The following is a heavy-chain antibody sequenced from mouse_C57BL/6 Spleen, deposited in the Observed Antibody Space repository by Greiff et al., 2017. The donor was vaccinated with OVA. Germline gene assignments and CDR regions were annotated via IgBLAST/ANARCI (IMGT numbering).Heavy chain of an antibody. CDR2: IHPNSGST. CDR1: GYTFTSYW. V-gene: IGHV1-64*01. D-gene: IGHD4-1*01. CDR3: ARKGLGRTPFDY. J-gene: IGHJ2*01. Sequence: VQLQQPGAELVKPGASVKLSCKASGYTFTSYWMHWVKQRPGQGLEWIGMIHPNSGSTNYNEKFKSKATLTVDKSSSTAHMQLSSLTSEDSAVYYCARKGLGRTPFDYWGQGTTLTVSS.